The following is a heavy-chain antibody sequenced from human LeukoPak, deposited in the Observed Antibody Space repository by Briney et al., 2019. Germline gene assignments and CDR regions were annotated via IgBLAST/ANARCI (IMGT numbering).Heavy chain of an antibody. V-gene: IGHV3-9*03. Sequence: GGSLRLSCAASGFTFDDYAMHWVRQAPGKGLEWVSGISWNSGSIGYADSVKGRFTISRDNAKNSLYLQMNSLRAEDMALYYCAKAQYSSGWYYFDYWDQGTLVTVSS. CDR1: GFTFDDYA. CDR2: ISWNSGSI. D-gene: IGHD6-19*01. CDR3: AKAQYSSGWYYFDY. J-gene: IGHJ4*02.